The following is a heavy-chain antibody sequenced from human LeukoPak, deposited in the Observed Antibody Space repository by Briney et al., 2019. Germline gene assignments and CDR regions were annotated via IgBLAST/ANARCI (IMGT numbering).Heavy chain of an antibody. CDR3: ARGPSYYGSGSYFY. J-gene: IGHJ4*02. CDR2: VWNDGSNK. D-gene: IGHD3-10*01. CDR1: GFTFSTNA. Sequence: GRSLRLSCAASGFTFSTNAMHWVRQAPGKGLEWVALVWNDGSNKYYTDSVKGRSTICRDHSEHTLHLQADSLIAEEPCVTFCARGPSYYGSGSYFYWGQGTLVTVSS. V-gene: IGHV3-33*01.